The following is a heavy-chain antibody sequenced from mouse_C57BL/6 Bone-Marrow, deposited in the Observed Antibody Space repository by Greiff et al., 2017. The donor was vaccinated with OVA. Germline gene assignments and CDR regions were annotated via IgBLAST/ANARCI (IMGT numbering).Heavy chain of an antibody. D-gene: IGHD1-1*01. Sequence: QVQLQQPGAELVKPGASVKMSCKASGYIFTSYWITWVKQRPGQGLAWIGALYPASGSTNYNEKFKSKATLTVDPSSSTAYMQLSSLTSEDSAVYYCARGFYYGSNYAMDDWGQGTSVTVSS. CDR3: ARGFYYGSNYAMDD. CDR1: GYIFTSYW. CDR2: LYPASGST. J-gene: IGHJ4*01. V-gene: IGHV1-55*01.